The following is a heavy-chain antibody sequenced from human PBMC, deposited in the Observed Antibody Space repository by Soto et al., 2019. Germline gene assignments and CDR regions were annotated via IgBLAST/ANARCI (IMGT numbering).Heavy chain of an antibody. CDR3: AKAPASMFFDP. D-gene: IGHD2-2*01. CDR1: GFSFSSYA. CDR2: ISGSGGST. J-gene: IGHJ5*02. V-gene: IGHV3-23*01. Sequence: GGSLRLSCAASGFSFSSYAMSWFRQAPGKGLEWVSAISGSGGSTYYADSVKGRFTISRDNSKNTLYLQMNSLRAEDTAVYYCAKAPASMFFDPWGQGTLVTVSS.